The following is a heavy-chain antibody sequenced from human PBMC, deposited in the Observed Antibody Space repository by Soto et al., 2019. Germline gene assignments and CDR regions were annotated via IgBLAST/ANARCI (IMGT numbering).Heavy chain of an antibody. V-gene: IGHV3-23*01. CDR1: GFTFSTYA. J-gene: IGHJ6*04. CDR3: AKLDV. CDR2: IEGSGDKT. Sequence: GGSLRLSCEASGFTFSTYAMAWVRQAPGKGLEWVSGIEGSGDKTYYADSMKGRFTISRDNSKNTLYLQMNSLGAEDTAVYYCAKLDVWGKGTTVTVSS.